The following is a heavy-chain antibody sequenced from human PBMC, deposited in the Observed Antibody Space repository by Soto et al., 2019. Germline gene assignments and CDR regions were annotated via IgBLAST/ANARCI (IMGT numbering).Heavy chain of an antibody. V-gene: IGHV3-21*01. Sequence: KLGGSLRLSCAASGFSFSSYSMNWVRQAPGKGLEWVSSISSSSGDIYHADSVKGRFTISRDNAKNSLYLQLNSLRVEDTAVYYCARHYGGYYFDYWGKGTLVTVSS. CDR2: ISSSSGDI. J-gene: IGHJ4*02. CDR1: GFSFSSYS. D-gene: IGHD3-10*01. CDR3: ARHYGGYYFDY.